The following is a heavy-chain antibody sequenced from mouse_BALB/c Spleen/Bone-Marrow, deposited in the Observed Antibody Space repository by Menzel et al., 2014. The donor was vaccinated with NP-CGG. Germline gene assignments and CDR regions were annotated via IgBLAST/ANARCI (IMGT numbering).Heavy chain of an antibody. Sequence: EVKLMESGPELEKPGASVKISCKASGYSFTGYNMNWVKQSNGKSLERIGDIDPYYGGTSYNQKFKGKATLTVDKSSSTAYMQLKSLTSEDSAVYYCAKSVSLRAMDYWGQGTSVSVSS. CDR2: IDPYYGGT. D-gene: IGHD6-2*01. CDR1: GYSFTGYN. V-gene: IGHV1-39*01. CDR3: AKSVSLRAMDY. J-gene: IGHJ4*01.